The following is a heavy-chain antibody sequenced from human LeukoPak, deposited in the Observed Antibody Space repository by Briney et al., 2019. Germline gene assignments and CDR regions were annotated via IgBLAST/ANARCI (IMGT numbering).Heavy chain of an antibody. Sequence: GGSLRLSCAASGFTFSSYAMSWVRQAPGKGLEWVSTISGSGGSTYYADSVKGRFTISRDNSKNTLYLQMNSLRAEDAAVYYCAKSGIWFGELLSHFDYWGQGTLVTVSS. J-gene: IGHJ4*02. CDR3: AKSGIWFGELLSHFDY. V-gene: IGHV3-23*01. CDR2: ISGSGGST. D-gene: IGHD3-10*01. CDR1: GFTFSSYA.